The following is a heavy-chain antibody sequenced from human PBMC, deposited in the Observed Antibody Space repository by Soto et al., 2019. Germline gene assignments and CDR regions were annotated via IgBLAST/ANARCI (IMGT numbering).Heavy chain of an antibody. V-gene: IGHV3-23*01. J-gene: IGHJ6*02. CDR1: GFTFSSYA. CDR3: AKDTSASMVRGVMCGMDV. CDR2: ISGSGGST. Sequence: PGGSLRLSCAASGFTFSSYALSWVRQAPGKGLEWVSAISGSGGSTYYADSVKGRFTISRDNSKNTLYLQMNSLRAEDTAVYYCAKDTSASMVRGVMCGMDVWGQGTTVTVSS. D-gene: IGHD3-10*01.